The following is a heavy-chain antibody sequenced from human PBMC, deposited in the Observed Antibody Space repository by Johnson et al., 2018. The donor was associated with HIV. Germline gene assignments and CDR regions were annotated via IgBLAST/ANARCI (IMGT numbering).Heavy chain of an antibody. V-gene: IGHV3-66*01. Sequence: VQLVESGGGLVQPGGSLRLSCAASGFTVSNHYMSWVRQAPGKGLEWVSVIYRGGSTHYADSVKGRFTISRDNSKNTLYLQLNSLRAEDTAVYYCARDLYPFGPVQAFDIWGQGTMVTVSS. CDR2: IYRGGST. CDR1: GFTVSNHY. D-gene: IGHD3-10*01. J-gene: IGHJ3*02. CDR3: ARDLYPFGPVQAFDI.